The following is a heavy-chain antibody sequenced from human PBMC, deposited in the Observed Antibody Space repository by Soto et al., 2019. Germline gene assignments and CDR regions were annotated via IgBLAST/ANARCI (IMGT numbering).Heavy chain of an antibody. CDR3: ARGPFGVVITYNWFDP. CDR1: GYTFTSYA. J-gene: IGHJ5*02. V-gene: IGHV1-3*01. D-gene: IGHD3-3*01. Sequence: ASVKVSCKASGYTFTSYAMHWVRQAPGQRLEWMGWINAGNGNTKYSQKFQGRVTITRDTSASTAYMELSSLRSGDTAVYYCARGPFGVVITYNWFDPWGQGTLVTVSS. CDR2: INAGNGNT.